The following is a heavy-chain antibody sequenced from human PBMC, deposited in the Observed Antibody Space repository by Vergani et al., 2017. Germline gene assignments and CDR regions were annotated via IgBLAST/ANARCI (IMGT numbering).Heavy chain of an antibody. D-gene: IGHD3-16*02. Sequence: QVQLVESGGGVVQPGRSLRLSCAASGFTFSSYGMHWVRQAPGKGLEWVAVISYDGSNKYYADSVKGRCTISRDNSKTTLYLQMNSLRAEDTAVYYCAKASRGYDYVWGSYRSAYWGQGTLVTVSS. CDR2: ISYDGSNK. V-gene: IGHV3-30*18. J-gene: IGHJ4*02. CDR1: GFTFSSYG. CDR3: AKASRGYDYVWGSYRSAY.